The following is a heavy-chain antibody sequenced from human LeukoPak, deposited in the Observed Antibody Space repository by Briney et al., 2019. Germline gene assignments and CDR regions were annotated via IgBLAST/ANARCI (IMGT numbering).Heavy chain of an antibody. J-gene: IGHJ3*02. D-gene: IGHD4-17*01. Sequence: GGSLRLSCAASGFTFSSYSMNWVRQAPGRGLEWVSSISSSSSYIYYADSVKGRFTISRDNAKNSLYLQMNSLRAEDTAVYYCARERAVTSAFDIWGQGTMVTVSS. CDR3: ARERAVTSAFDI. V-gene: IGHV3-21*01. CDR1: GFTFSSYS. CDR2: ISSSSSYI.